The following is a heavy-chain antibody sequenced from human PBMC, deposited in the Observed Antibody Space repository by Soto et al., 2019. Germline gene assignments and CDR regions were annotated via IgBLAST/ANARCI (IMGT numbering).Heavy chain of an antibody. V-gene: IGHV1-69*13. D-gene: IGHD3-10*01. Sequence: GASVKVSCKASGGTFSNDIITWVRQAPGQGLEWMGGIIPIFGTANYAQKFQGRVTITADESTSTAYMELSSLRSEDTAVYYCARKFVPHGSGSYYNPINWFDPWGQGTLVTVSS. CDR2: IIPIFGTA. CDR3: ARKFVPHGSGSYYNPINWFDP. CDR1: GGTFSNDI. J-gene: IGHJ5*02.